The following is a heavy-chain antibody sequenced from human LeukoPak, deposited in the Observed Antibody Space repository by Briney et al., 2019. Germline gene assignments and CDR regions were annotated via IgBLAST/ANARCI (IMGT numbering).Heavy chain of an antibody. V-gene: IGHV3-21*01. CDR2: ISSSSSYI. CDR3: ERDRGSYYDSSGYYSADAFDI. J-gene: IGHJ3*02. CDR1: GFTFSSYS. Sequence: GGSLRLSCAASGFTFSSYSMNWVRQAPGKGLEWVSSISSSSSYIYYADSVKGRFTISRDNAKNSLYLQMNSLRAEDTAVYYCERDRGSYYDSSGYYSADAFDIWGQGTMVTVSS. D-gene: IGHD3-22*01.